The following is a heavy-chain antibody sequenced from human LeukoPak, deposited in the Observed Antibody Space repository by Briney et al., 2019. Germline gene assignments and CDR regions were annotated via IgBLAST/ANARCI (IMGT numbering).Heavy chain of an antibody. CDR1: GYTFTSYG. Sequence: ASVTVSFKASGYTFTSYGISWVRQAPGQGLEWMGWISGYNGNTKYVQKLQGRVTMTRDTATTTAYMELRSLRSDDTAVYYCARDPMTHYSSSDDAFDIWGQGTMVTVSS. CDR3: ARDPMTHYSSSDDAFDI. V-gene: IGHV1-18*01. D-gene: IGHD6-6*01. J-gene: IGHJ3*02. CDR2: ISGYNGNT.